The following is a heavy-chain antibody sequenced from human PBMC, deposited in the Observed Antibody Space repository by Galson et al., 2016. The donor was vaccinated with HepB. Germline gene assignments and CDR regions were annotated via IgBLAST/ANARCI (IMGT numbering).Heavy chain of an antibody. CDR1: GYTFTNYY. J-gene: IGHJ4*02. CDR3: ARDKYYGRGPLDY. CDR2: INPSGGST. V-gene: IGHV1-46*01. D-gene: IGHD2/OR15-2a*01. Sequence: SVKVSCKASGYTFTNYYMHWVRQAPGQGLEWMGIINPSGGSTRYKQEFQGRVTMTRDTSTSTVYMELSSLRSDDTAVYYCARDKYYGRGPLDYWGQGTLVTVSS.